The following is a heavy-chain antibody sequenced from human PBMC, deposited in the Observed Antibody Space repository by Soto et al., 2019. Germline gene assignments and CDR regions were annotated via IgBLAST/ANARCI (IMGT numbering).Heavy chain of an antibody. CDR3: AKMAEYYYDSSGYYRFDY. J-gene: IGHJ4*02. V-gene: IGHV1-18*01. CDR2: ISAYNGNT. D-gene: IGHD3-22*01. Sequence: ASVKVSCKASGYTFTSYGISWVRQAPGQGLEWMGWISAYNGNTNYAQKLQGRVTMTTDTSTSTAYMELRSLRSDDTAVYYCAKMAEYYYDSSGYYRFDYWGQGTLVTVSS. CDR1: GYTFTSYG.